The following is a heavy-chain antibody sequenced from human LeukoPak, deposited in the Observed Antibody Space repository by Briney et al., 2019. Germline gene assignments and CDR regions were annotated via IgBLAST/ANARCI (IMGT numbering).Heavy chain of an antibody. J-gene: IGHJ4*02. CDR3: AKERYYYFDY. CDR2: ISGSGGST. D-gene: IGHD2-21*01. Sequence: PGGSLRLSCAASGFTFSNAWMSWVRQAPGKGLEWVSAISGSGGSTYYADSVKGRFTISRDNSKNTLYLQMNSLRAEDTAVYYCAKERYYYFDYWGQGTLVTVSS. V-gene: IGHV3-23*01. CDR1: GFTFSNAW.